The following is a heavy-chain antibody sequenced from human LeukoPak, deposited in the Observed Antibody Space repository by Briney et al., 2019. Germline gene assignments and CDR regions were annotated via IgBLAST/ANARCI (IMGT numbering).Heavy chain of an antibody. D-gene: IGHD5-18*01. Sequence: ASVKVSCKASGYSFTGYYIHWVRQAPGQGLEWMGWINPNSGGTNYAQKFQGRVTMTRDTSISTAYMELSRLTSDDTAVYYCATGIQLWTGLFGSWGQGTLVTVSS. CDR1: GYSFTGYY. J-gene: IGHJ5*01. CDR2: INPNSGGT. V-gene: IGHV1-2*02. CDR3: ATGIQLWTGLFGS.